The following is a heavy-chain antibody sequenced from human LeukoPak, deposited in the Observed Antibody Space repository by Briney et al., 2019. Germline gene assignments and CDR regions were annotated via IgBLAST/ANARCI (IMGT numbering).Heavy chain of an antibody. CDR1: GDSVFSNSAA. CDR2: TYYRSTWNN. J-gene: IGHJ4*02. CDR3: ARQETWERSALIDY. V-gene: IGHV6-1*01. Sequence: SQTLSLTCAISGDSVFSNSAAWNWIRQSPSRGLEWLGRTYYRSTWNNDYAVSVKSRITIKPDTSKNQFSLQLNSVTPEDTAVYYCARQETWERSALIDYWGQGTLVTVSS. D-gene: IGHD1-1*01.